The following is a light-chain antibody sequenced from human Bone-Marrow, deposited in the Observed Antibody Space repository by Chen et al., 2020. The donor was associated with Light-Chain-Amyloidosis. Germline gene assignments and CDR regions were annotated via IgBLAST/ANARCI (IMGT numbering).Light chain of an antibody. Sequence: QSALTQPASVSGSPGQSITISCTGTSSDVGYNYVTWYQKHPGKAPKRMIYEVSNRPSGVSDRFSGSKSDNTASLTISGLQAEDEADYYCSSYTSSSTLGVVFGGGTKLTVL. CDR1: SSDVGYNY. J-gene: IGLJ2*01. CDR3: SSYTSSSTLGVV. V-gene: IGLV2-14*01. CDR2: EVS.